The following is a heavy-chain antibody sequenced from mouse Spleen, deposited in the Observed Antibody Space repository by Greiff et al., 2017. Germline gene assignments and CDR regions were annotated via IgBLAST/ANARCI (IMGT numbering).Heavy chain of an antibody. D-gene: IGHD2-2*01. CDR2: INPNNGGT. J-gene: IGHJ4*01. Sequence: EVKLEESGPELVKPGASVKMSCKASGYTFTDYNMHWVKQSHGKSLEWIGYINPNNGGTSYNQKFKGKATLTVNKSSSTAYMELRSLTSEDSAVYYCARGGYYGYRMDYWGQGTSVTVSS. CDR3: ARGGYYGYRMDY. V-gene: IGHV1-22*01. CDR1: GYTFTDYN.